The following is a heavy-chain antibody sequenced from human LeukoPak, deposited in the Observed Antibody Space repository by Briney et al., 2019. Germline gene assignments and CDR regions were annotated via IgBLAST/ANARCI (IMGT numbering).Heavy chain of an antibody. J-gene: IGHJ4*02. Sequence: GASVKVSCKASGGTFSSYAISWVRQAPGQGLEWMGGIIPIFGTANYAQKFQGRVTITTDESTSTAYMELSSLRSEDTAVYYCAKERGGAVLDYWGQGTLVTVSS. D-gene: IGHD3-16*01. CDR1: GGTFSSYA. CDR2: IIPIFGTA. V-gene: IGHV1-69*05. CDR3: AKERGGAVLDY.